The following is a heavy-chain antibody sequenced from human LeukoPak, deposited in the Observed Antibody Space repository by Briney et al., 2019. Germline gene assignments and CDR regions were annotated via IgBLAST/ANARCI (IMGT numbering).Heavy chain of an antibody. CDR3: ARRGSSGWYFDY. CDR1: GYIFTSYY. D-gene: IGHD6-19*01. J-gene: IGHJ4*02. Sequence: ASVKVSCKASGYIFTSYYIHWMRQAPGQGLEWMGIINPSGGSTDYAQKFQGGVTMTRDTSTSTVYMELSSLRSEDTAVYYCARRGSSGWYFDYWGQGTLVAVSS. CDR2: INPSGGST. V-gene: IGHV1-46*01.